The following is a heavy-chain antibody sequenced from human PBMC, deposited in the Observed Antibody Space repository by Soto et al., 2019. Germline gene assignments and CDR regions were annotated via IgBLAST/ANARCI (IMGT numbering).Heavy chain of an antibody. CDR3: ENFFFQAEDGIRDCSTVSAFLLNRSSDL. D-gene: IGHD2-21*02. CDR2: HSGRGGST. J-gene: IGHJ2*01. Sequence: KGLERVSAHSGRGGSTYYAYSVKGRFTISRDNSKNTLYLQMNSLRAEDTAVYYCENFFFQAEDGIRDCSTVSAFLLNRSSDL. V-gene: IGHV3-23*01.